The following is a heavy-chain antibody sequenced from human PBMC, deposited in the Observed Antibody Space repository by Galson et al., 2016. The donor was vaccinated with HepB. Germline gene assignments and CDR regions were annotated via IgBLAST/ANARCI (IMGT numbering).Heavy chain of an antibody. CDR1: GFTFSRYA. D-gene: IGHD5-24*01. V-gene: IGHV3-74*01. Sequence: SLRLSCAASGFTFSRYAMTWVRQAPGKGLVWVSRINSDGSSTSYADSVQGRFTISRDNAKNTLYLQMDSLRAEDTAVYYCARQFDYWGQGTLVTVSS. CDR2: INSDGSST. CDR3: ARQFDY. J-gene: IGHJ4*02.